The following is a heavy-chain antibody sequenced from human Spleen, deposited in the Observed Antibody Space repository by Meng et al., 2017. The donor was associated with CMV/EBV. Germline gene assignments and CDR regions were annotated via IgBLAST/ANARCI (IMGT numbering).Heavy chain of an antibody. CDR3: ARECSTSCYSTFDDEYFQH. J-gene: IGHJ1*01. Sequence: TFTSYGISWVRQAPGQGLEWMGWIGAYNGNTNYAQKLQGRVTMTTDTSTSTAYMELRSLRSDDTAVYYCARECSTSCYSTFDDEYFQHWGQGTLVTVSS. D-gene: IGHD2-2*01. CDR1: TFTSYG. V-gene: IGHV1-18*01. CDR2: IGAYNGNT.